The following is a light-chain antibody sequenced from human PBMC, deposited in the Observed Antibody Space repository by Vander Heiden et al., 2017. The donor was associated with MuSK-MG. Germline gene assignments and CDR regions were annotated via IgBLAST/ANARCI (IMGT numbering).Light chain of an antibody. CDR2: KAS. CDR3: QQSSGWT. V-gene: IGKV1-5*03. Sequence: DIQMTQSPSTLSASVGDRVTITCRASQSISSWLAWYQQKPGKAPKLLIYKASSLESGVPSRFSGSGSGTEFTLTISSLQPDDFATYYCQQSSGWTFGQGTKVEIK. J-gene: IGKJ1*01. CDR1: QSISSW.